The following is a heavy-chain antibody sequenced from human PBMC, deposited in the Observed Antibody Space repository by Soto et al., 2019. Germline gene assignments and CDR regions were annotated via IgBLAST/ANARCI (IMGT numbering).Heavy chain of an antibody. Sequence: QVQLQQWGAGLLKPSETLSLTCAVYGGSFSGYYWSWIRQPPGKGLEWIGEINHSGSTNYNPSLKSRVTISVDTSKNQFSLKLSSVTAADTAVYYCARSRIAARDDYWGQGTLVTVSS. D-gene: IGHD6-6*01. V-gene: IGHV4-34*01. J-gene: IGHJ4*02. CDR3: ARSRIAARDDY. CDR1: GGSFSGYY. CDR2: INHSGST.